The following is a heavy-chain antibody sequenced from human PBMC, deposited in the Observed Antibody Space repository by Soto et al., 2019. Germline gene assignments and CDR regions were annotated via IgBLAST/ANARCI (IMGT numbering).Heavy chain of an antibody. CDR3: KNDIVLVPAAMTRDV. Sequence: SETLSLTCNVSGGSIDRSNYYWDWLRQPPGKGLEWIGTTYYNGNAYYNPSLKSRVSMSVDTSKNQFSLKLVSVTAADTAVYYCKNDIVLVPAAMTRDVWGQGTTVTVSS. D-gene: IGHD2-2*01. CDR1: GGSIDRSNYY. CDR2: TYYNGNA. J-gene: IGHJ6*02. V-gene: IGHV4-39*01.